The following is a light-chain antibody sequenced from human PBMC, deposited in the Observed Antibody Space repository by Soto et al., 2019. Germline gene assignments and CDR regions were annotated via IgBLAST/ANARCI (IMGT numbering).Light chain of an antibody. Sequence: NVLTQSPGTLSLSPGERGTLSCRASQSVSSNFLAWYQQKPGQAPRLLIYGASNRATGIPDRFSGSGSGTDFTLTISRLEPEDFAVYYCQQYDISPWTFGQGTKVEIK. CDR2: GAS. J-gene: IGKJ1*01. CDR3: QQYDISPWT. CDR1: QSVSSNF. V-gene: IGKV3-20*01.